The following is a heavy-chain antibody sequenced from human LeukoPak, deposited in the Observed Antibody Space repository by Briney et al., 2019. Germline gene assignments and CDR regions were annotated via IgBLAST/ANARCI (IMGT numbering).Heavy chain of an antibody. CDR3: VREADQDCSGGSCYRSSGNWLDP. Sequence: ALVKVSCKASGYTFTSNGISWVRQAPGQGLEWMGWISAYNGNINYAQKFQGRVTMTTDTSTSTAHMELRSLRSDDTAVYYCVREADQDCSGGSCYRSSGNWLDPWGQGTLVTVSS. CDR1: GYTFTSNG. J-gene: IGHJ5*02. V-gene: IGHV1-18*04. CDR2: ISAYNGNI. D-gene: IGHD2-15*01.